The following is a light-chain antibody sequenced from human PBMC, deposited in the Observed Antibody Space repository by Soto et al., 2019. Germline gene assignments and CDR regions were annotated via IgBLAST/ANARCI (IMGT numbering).Light chain of an antibody. Sequence: EIVLTQSPDTLSLSPGESATLSCRASQSVSRYLAWYQQKPGQAPRLLIYDASSRATGIPDRFSGSGSGTDFSLIISRLEPEDFAVYYCQQYGRSPWTFGQGTKVDIK. J-gene: IGKJ1*01. V-gene: IGKV3-20*01. CDR3: QQYGRSPWT. CDR2: DAS. CDR1: QSVSRY.